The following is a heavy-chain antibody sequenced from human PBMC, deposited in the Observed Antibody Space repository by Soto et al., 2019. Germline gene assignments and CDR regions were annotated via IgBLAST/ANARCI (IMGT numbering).Heavy chain of an antibody. CDR2: IAVGSGYA. V-gene: IGHV1-58*01. CDR3: AADATAWQQMVPSDY. CDR1: GFTFTSSA. Sequence: SVKVSCKASGFTFTSSAFQWVRQARGQRLEWIGWIAVGSGYANYAQRFQDRVTLTRDMSTATTYMELSRLTSEDTAIYYCAADATAWQQMVPSDYWGQGTLVTVSS. D-gene: IGHD2-8*01. J-gene: IGHJ4*02.